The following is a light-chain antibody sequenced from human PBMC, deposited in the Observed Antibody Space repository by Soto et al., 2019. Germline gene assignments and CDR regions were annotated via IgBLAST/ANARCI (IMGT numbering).Light chain of an antibody. J-gene: IGLJ2*01. V-gene: IGLV4-69*01. CDR2: LDSDGSH. Sequence: QSVLTQSPSASASLGASVKLTCTLSSGHSSYAIAWHQQQPEKGPRYLMKLDSDGSHTKGDAIPDRFSGSSSGAERYLTISRLQSEGEADYYCQTLGTGIHVVFGGGTKLTVL. CDR1: SGHSSYA. CDR3: QTLGTGIHVV.